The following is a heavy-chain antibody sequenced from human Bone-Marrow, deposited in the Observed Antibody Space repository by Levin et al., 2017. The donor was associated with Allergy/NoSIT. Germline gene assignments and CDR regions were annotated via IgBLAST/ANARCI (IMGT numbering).Heavy chain of an antibody. CDR3: ARVLQYSYYYTDV. J-gene: IGHJ6*03. V-gene: IGHV4-61*09. D-gene: IGHD2-21*01. CDR1: FFSLPLFSSY. CDR2: SYTSGNI. Sequence: LSLPFPFSFFSLPLFSSYWSWIRQPAGKGLEWIGHSYTSGNITYNPSLKSRVTLSLYTSKNQFSLKLRSVTAADTAVYYCARVLQYSYYYTDVWGKGTMVTVSS.